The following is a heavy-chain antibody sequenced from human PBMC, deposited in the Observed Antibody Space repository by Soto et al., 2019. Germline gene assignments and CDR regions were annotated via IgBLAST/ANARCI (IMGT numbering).Heavy chain of an antibody. CDR3: ARDQSWHDLVWWFDP. V-gene: IGHV3-74*01. CDR1: GFTFSSYW. CDR2: INSDGSST. D-gene: IGHD1-1*01. J-gene: IGHJ5*02. Sequence: PGGSLRLSCAASGFTFSSYWMHWVRQAPGKGLVWVSRINSDGSSTSYADSVKGRFTISRDNAKNTLYLQMNSLTSEDTAVYYCARDQSWHDLVWWFDPWGQGTLVTVSS.